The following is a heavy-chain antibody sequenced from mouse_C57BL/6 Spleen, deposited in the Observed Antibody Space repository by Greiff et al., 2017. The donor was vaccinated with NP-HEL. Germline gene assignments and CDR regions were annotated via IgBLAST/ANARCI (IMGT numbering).Heavy chain of an antibody. CDR3: ARRGLGRDFGD. Sequence: VQLKESGPVLVKPGASVKMSCTASGYTFTDYYMNWVKQSHGKSLEWIGAINPYNGGTSYTQKFKGKATLTVDKASSTAYMELNSLTSEDSAVYYCARRGLGRDFGDWGQGTTLTVSS. D-gene: IGHD4-1*01. CDR1: GYTFTDYY. J-gene: IGHJ2*01. CDR2: INPYNGGT. V-gene: IGHV1-19*01.